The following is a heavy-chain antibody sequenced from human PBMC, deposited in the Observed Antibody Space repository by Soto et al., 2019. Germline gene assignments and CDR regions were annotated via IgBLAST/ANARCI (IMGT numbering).Heavy chain of an antibody. D-gene: IGHD3-10*01. CDR2: INHSGST. J-gene: IGHJ5*02. V-gene: IGHV4-34*01. CDR1: GGSFSGYY. CDR3: AKDYYGSGSDFGLSWFDP. Sequence: PSETLSLTCAVYGGSFSGYYWSWIRQPPGKGLEWIGEINHSGSTNYNPSLKSRVTISVDTSKNQYSLKLSSVTAADTAVYYCAKDYYGSGSDFGLSWFDPWSQGSLVTVTS.